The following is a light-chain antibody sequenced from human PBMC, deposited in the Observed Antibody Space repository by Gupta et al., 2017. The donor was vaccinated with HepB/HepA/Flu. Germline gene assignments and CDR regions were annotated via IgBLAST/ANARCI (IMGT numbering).Light chain of an antibody. CDR3: QSYDSSLRGWV. V-gene: IGLV1-40*01. CDR2: GNA. J-gene: IGLJ3*02. CDR1: SSNIGAGYD. Sequence: QSILTQPPSVSGAPGQRVTISCPGSSSNIGAGYDVHWYQHLPGIAPKLLLYGNANRPSGVPDRFSGSKSGTSASLAITGLQAEDEADYYCQSYDSSLRGWVFGGGTKLTVL.